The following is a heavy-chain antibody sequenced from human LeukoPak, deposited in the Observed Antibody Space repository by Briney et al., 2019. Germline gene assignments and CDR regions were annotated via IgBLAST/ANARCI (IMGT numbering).Heavy chain of an antibody. CDR2: IYNDGSST. D-gene: IGHD1-26*01. CDR1: GFTFGETW. Sequence: GGSLRLSCVGSGFTFGETWMSWVRQAPGKGLVWVSRIYNDGSSTSYADSVKGRFTISRDNAKSTLYLQMNSLRAEDTAVYYCARVRGGSGRSYAADAFDIWGQGTMVTVSS. V-gene: IGHV3-74*01. CDR3: ARVRGGSGRSYAADAFDI. J-gene: IGHJ3*02.